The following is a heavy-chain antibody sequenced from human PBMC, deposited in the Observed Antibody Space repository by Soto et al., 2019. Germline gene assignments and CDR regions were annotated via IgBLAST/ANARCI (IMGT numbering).Heavy chain of an antibody. J-gene: IGHJ4*02. CDR3: ARIYHPELGVYYFDF. Sequence: QVTLKESGPVLVKPTETLTLTCTVSGFSLSNANVGVTWIRQPPGKALEWLAHIFSDGEKSSNPSLKRKVTISKDTSESQVVLTMTNMDPVDTATYYCARIYHPELGVYYFDFWGQGALVTVSS. V-gene: IGHV2-26*01. CDR2: IFSDGEK. CDR1: GFSLSNANVG. D-gene: IGHD3-10*01.